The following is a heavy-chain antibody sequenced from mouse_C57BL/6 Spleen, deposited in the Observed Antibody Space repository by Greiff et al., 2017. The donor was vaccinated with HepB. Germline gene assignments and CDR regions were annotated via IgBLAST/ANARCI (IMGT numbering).Heavy chain of an antibody. V-gene: IGHV1-50*01. J-gene: IGHJ4*01. CDR2: IDPSDSYT. CDR3: ARWLRDYYAMDY. Sequence: VQLQQSGAELVKPGASVKLSCKASGYTFTSYWMQWVKQRPGQGLEWIGEIDPSDSYTNYNQKFKGKATLTVDTSSSTAYMQLSSLTSEDSAVYYCARWLRDYYAMDYWGQGTSVTVSS. D-gene: IGHD2-2*01. CDR1: GYTFTSYW.